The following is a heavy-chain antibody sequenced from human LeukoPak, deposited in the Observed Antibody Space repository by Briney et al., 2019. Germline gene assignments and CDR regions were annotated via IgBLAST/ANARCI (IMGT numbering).Heavy chain of an antibody. V-gene: IGHV4-34*01. CDR1: GGSFSGYY. Sequence: KPSETLSLTCAVYGGSFSGYYWSWIRQPPGKGLEWIGEINHTGSTNYNPSLKSRVTISVDTSKNQFSLTLSSVTAADTAVYYCASGPRRRYLNWFDPWGQGTLVTVSS. CDR3: ASGPRRRYLNWFDP. D-gene: IGHD3-16*02. J-gene: IGHJ5*02. CDR2: INHTGST.